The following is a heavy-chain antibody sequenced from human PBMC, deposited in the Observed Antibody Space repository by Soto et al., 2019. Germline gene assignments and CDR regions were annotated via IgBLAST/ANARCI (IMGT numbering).Heavy chain of an antibody. Sequence: QVQLQESGPGLVKPSQTLSLTCTVSGGSISSGGYYWSWIRQHPGKGLEWIGYIYYSGSTYYNPSLKSRVTISVDTSKNQFSLKLSSVPAADTAVYYCARDSMNGDYPDFYYYYGMDVWGQGTTVTVSS. V-gene: IGHV4-31*03. CDR3: ARDSMNGDYPDFYYYYGMDV. CDR1: GGSISSGGYY. J-gene: IGHJ6*02. CDR2: IYYSGST. D-gene: IGHD4-17*01.